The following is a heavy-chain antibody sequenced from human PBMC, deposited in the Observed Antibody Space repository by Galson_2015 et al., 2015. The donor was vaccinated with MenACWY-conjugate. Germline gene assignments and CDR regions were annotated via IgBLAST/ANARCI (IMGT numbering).Heavy chain of an antibody. CDR1: GFTFSSYW. J-gene: IGHJ6*02. D-gene: IGHD3-3*01. CDR2: IKQDGSEK. V-gene: IGHV3-7*03. CDR3: ARAQEMKPLRFLEWSIGSYYYYYGMDV. Sequence: SLRLSCAASGFTFSSYWMSWVRQAPGKGLEWVANIKQDGSEKYYVDSVKGRFTISRDNAKNSLYLQMNSLRAEDTAVYYCARAQEMKPLRFLEWSIGSYYYYYGMDVWGQGTTVTVSS.